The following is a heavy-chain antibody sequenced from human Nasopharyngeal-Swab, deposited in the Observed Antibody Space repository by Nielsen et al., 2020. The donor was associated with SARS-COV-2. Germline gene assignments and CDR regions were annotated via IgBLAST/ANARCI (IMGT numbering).Heavy chain of an antibody. CDR1: GLPFSPYW. CDR3: ARDEILDY. CDR2: VKQDGTEK. V-gene: IGHV3-7*01. Sequence: GGSLRLSCAASGLPFSPYWMSWVRQAPGKGLGWVANVKQDGTEKYFVDSVKGRFTISRDNAKNSLYLHMNSLRAEDTAVYYCARDEILDYWGQGTLVTVSS. D-gene: IGHD2/OR15-2a*01. J-gene: IGHJ4*02.